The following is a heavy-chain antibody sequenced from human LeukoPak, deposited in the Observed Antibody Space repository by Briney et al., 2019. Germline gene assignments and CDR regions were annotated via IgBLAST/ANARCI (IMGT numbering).Heavy chain of an antibody. CDR3: AREFFLKQLNYYYYYMDV. Sequence: GSVKVSCKASGYTFTSYGMSWVRQAPGQGLEWMGCISAYNGNTNYAQKLQGRVTMTTDTSTSTAYMELRSLRSDDTAVYYCAREFFLKQLNYYYYYMDVWGKGTTVTVSS. D-gene: IGHD6-6*01. CDR2: ISAYNGNT. J-gene: IGHJ6*03. CDR1: GYTFTSYG. V-gene: IGHV1-18*01.